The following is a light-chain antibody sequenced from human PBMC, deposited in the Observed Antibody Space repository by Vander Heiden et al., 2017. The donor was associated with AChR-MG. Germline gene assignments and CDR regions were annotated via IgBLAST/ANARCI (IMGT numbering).Light chain of an antibody. CDR1: QSVSSSY. CDR3: QQYGSSTS. J-gene: IGKJ3*01. CDR2: GAS. V-gene: IGKV3-20*01. Sequence: EIVLTQSPGTLSLSPGERATLSCRASQSVSSSYLAWYQQKPGQAPRLLIYGASSRATGIPDRFSGSGSGTDFTLTISRLEPEDFAVYYGQQYGSSTSFGPGTKVDIK.